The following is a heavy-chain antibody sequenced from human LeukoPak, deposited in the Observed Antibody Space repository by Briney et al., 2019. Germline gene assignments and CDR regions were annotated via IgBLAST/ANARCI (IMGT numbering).Heavy chain of an antibody. CDR1: GFTFSSYA. V-gene: IGHV3-23*01. J-gene: IGHJ4*02. CDR2: ISGSGGST. Sequence: GGSLRLSCAACGFTFSSYAMSWVRQAPGNALEVVAAISGSGGSTYYAASVKGRFTISRDNSKNTLYLQMNGLRPEDTAVYYCAQERSLDYWGQGTLVTVS. CDR3: AQERSLDY. D-gene: IGHD4-17*01.